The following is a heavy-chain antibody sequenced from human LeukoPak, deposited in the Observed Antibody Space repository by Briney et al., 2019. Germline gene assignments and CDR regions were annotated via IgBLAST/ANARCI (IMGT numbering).Heavy chain of an antibody. V-gene: IGHV3-30*02. J-gene: IGHJ4*02. CDR2: IRQDESNK. CDR1: GFTFSSHG. Sequence: GGSLRLSCAAPGFTFSSHGMHWVRQAPANERAWVAFIRQDESNKDYADSVKGRFTISRDISKNTLYLQMNSLRTEDTAVYYCAKDHPVFDYWGQGILVTVSS. CDR3: AKDHPVFDY.